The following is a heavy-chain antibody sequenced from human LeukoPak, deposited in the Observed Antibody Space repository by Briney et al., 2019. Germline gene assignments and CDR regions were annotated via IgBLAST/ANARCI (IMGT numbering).Heavy chain of an antibody. CDR3: ARENVYYGSGSYYNTANWFDP. J-gene: IGHJ5*02. CDR2: IYYSGST. Sequence: SETLSLTCTVSGGSISSGGYYWSWVRQPPGKGLEWIGYIYYSGSTYYNPSLKSRVTISVDTSKNQFSLKLSSVTAADTAVYYCARENVYYGSGSYYNTANWFDPWGQGTLVTVSS. V-gene: IGHV4-30-4*01. CDR1: GGSISSGGYY. D-gene: IGHD3-10*01.